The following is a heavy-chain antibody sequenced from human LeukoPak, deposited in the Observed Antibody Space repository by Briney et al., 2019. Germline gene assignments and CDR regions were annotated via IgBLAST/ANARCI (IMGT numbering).Heavy chain of an antibody. Sequence: SETLSLTCGVNTDSTTSNWWSWVRQPPGKGLEWIGEVHKSGSTNYYPSLQSRVTISIDKSKNQIALELPSVTAADTAVYYCAREIVGAPTPGAYWGQGALVTVSS. D-gene: IGHD1-26*01. V-gene: IGHV4-4*02. CDR3: AREIVGAPTPGAY. CDR1: TDSTTSNW. CDR2: VHKSGST. J-gene: IGHJ4*02.